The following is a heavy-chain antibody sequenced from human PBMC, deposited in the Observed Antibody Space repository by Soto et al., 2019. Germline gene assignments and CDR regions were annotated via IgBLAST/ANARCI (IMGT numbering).Heavy chain of an antibody. D-gene: IGHD2-21*01. V-gene: IGHV1-69*13. Sequence: SVKVCCKASGGTFRTYGTSWVRQAPGQGXECMGWFIPIFGTAKYTQRFQGTATISADEPTSTASMEPSSLRYEDQAVYYCASGSCGCECCLPLFYYLGMDEWG. CDR1: GGTFRTYG. CDR3: ASGSCGCECCLPLFYYLGMDE. J-gene: IGHJ6*01. CDR2: FIPIFGTA.